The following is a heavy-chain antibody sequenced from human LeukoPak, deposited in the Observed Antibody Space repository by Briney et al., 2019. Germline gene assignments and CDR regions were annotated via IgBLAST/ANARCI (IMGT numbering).Heavy chain of an antibody. CDR2: ISHSGTT. Sequence: SETLSLTCAVYGGPFSGYFWSWIRQPPGKGLEWIGEISHSGTTDYNPSLKSRVTISVDTSKKQFSLNLNSVTAADTAVYFCARGPNFDYWGQGVLVTVSS. CDR3: ARGPNFDY. V-gene: IGHV4-34*01. CDR1: GGPFSGYF. J-gene: IGHJ4*02.